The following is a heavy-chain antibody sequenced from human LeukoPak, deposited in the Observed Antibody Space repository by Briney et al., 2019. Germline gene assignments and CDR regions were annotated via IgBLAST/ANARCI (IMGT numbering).Heavy chain of an antibody. J-gene: IGHJ3*02. D-gene: IGHD6-13*01. CDR2: INWNSDSI. CDR1: GFTCDDYA. CDR3: AKGYSSSGGGFDI. V-gene: IGHV3-9*03. Sequence: PGGSLRLSCAASGFTCDDYAMHWVRQAPGKGLEWVSGINWNSDSIGYAGSVKGRFTISRDNAKNSLFLQMNSLRADDMALYYCAKGYSSSGGGFDIWGQGTMVTVSS.